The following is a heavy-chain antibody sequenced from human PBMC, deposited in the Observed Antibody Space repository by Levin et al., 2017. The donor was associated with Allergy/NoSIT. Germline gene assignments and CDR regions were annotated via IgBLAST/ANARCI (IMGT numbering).Heavy chain of an antibody. CDR1: GFTFSDYY. V-gene: IGHV3-11*03. CDR3: SRGLATIDY. CDR2: ISSTTYYT. J-gene: IGHJ4*02. Sequence: GESLKISCAASGFTFSDYYMTWIRQAPGKGLEWVSYISSTTYYTKYADSVKGRFTISRDDAKNSLFLHMNSLTAEDTAVYYCSRGLATIDYWGQGTLVTVSS. D-gene: IGHD3-10*01.